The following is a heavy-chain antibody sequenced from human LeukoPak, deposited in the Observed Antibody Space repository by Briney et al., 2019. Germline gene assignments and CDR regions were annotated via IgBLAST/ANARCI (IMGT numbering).Heavy chain of an antibody. CDR3: ARDSSNHFDY. CDR2: ISSSSSYI. Sequence: GGSLRLSCAASGLTFSSYSMNWVRQAPGKGLEWVSSISSSSSYIYYADSVKGRFTISRDNAKNSLYLQMNSLRAEDTAVYYCARDSSNHFDYWGQGTLVTVSS. D-gene: IGHD4-11*01. CDR1: GLTFSSYS. V-gene: IGHV3-21*01. J-gene: IGHJ4*02.